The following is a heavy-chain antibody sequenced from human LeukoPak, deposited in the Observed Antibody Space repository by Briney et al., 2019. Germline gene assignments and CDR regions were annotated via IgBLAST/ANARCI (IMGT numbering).Heavy chain of an antibody. CDR2: MNPNSGNT. V-gene: IGHV1-8*02. D-gene: IGHD6-13*01. J-gene: IGHJ4*02. CDR1: GGTCSSYA. Sequence: ASVKVSCKASGGTCSSYAISWVRQAPGQGLEWMGWMNPNSGNTGYAQKFQGRVTMTRNTSISTAYMELSSLRSEDTAVYYCASGIAAAGKDYWGQGTLVTVSS. CDR3: ASGIAAAGKDY.